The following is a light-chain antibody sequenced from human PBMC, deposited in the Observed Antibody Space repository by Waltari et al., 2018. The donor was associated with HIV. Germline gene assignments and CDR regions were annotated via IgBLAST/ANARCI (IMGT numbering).Light chain of an antibody. V-gene: IGLV2-14*01. CDR3: TSYTSRNTRV. CDR1: TSDVGGYQY. J-gene: IGLJ1*01. Sequence: QSALTQPASVSGSPGQSITIPCTGTTSDVGGYQYVSWYQQHPGKPPKLMIYEVTNRPSGVSFRFSGSKSGNTASLTISGLQAEDEADYFCTSYTSRNTRVFGTGTKVTVL. CDR2: EVT.